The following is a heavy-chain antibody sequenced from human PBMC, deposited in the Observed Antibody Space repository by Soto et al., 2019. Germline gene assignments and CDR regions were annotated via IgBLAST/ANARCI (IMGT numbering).Heavy chain of an antibody. CDR3: ARDKDRQQLGGNYYYILDV. Sequence: QVQLMQSGAEVKKPGSSVKVSCKASGGTFSTSAISWVRQAPGEGLDWVGGIMPIFATPDYAQKFQGRVTISADESTATAYLELTRLTTDDTAVYYCARDKDRQQLGGNYYYILDVWGQGTAITVSS. D-gene: IGHD3-3*02. CDR1: GGTFSTSA. CDR2: IMPIFATP. J-gene: IGHJ6*02. V-gene: IGHV1-69*12.